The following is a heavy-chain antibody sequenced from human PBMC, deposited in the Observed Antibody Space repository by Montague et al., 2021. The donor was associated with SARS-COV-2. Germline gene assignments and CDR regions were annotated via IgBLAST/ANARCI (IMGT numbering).Heavy chain of an antibody. J-gene: IGHJ4*02. CDR3: VGDPGDPDTFDF. Sequence: SLRLSCAASGFTHSKYGVHWVRQAPGKGLEWVASIWNDGSKKHHAYSVKGRFTISRDNSNNMLYLQMDSLRADDAGVYYCVGDPGDPDTFDFWGQGNQVTVSS. CDR2: IWNDGSKK. D-gene: IGHD7-27*01. V-gene: IGHV3-33*01. CDR1: GFTHSKYG.